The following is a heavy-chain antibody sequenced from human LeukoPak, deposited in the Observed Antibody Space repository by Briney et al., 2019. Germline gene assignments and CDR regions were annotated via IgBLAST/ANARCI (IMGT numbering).Heavy chain of an antibody. V-gene: IGHV3-23*01. CDR2: ISGSGGST. J-gene: IGHJ6*02. CDR1: GVILSSYA. Sequence: PGGSLRLSCAASGVILSSYAMSWVRQAPGKGLEWVSAISGSGGSTDYADSVKGRFTISRDNSKNTLYLQMNSLRAEDTAVYYCAKRPYYYYYGIDVWGQGTTVTVSS. CDR3: AKRPYYYYYGIDV.